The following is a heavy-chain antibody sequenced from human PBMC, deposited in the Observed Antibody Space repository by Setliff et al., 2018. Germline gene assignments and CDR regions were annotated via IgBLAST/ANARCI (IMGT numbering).Heavy chain of an antibody. J-gene: IGHJ3*02. V-gene: IGHV1-46*01. Sequence: ASVKVSCKASGYTFTSHYMHWVRQAPGLGLKWMGTINPSSGRTSYAQKFQGRVTMTRDTSTSTVYMDMSSLRSEGTAVYYCARDVFPYHYEGAFDIWGQGTMVTVSS. D-gene: IGHD3-22*01. CDR2: INPSSGRT. CDR1: GYTFTSHY. CDR3: ARDVFPYHYEGAFDI.